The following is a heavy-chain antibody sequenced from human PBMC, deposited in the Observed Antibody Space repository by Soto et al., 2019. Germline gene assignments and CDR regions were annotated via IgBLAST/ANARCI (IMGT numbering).Heavy chain of an antibody. D-gene: IGHD2-2*01. CDR3: VRGCGRSSCPYYFDY. CDR2: IKQDGSEK. CDR1: AFTFSTYW. V-gene: IGHV3-7*01. J-gene: IGHJ4*02. Sequence: GGSLRFSCAASAFTFSTYWMSWLRQAPGKGLEWVGTIKQDGSEKYHVDSVKGRFTISRDNAKESLYLEMNSLRAEDTAVYFCVRGCGRSSCPYYFDYWGQGSLVTVSS.